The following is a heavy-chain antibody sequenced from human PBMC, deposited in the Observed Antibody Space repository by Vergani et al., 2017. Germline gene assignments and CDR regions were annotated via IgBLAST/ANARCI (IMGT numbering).Heavy chain of an antibody. D-gene: IGHD2/OR15-2a*01. CDR1: GGSISSSSYY. Sequence: QLQLQESGPGLVKPSETLSLTCTVPGGSISSSSYYWGWIRQPPGKGLEWIGSIYYSGSTYYNPSLKSRVTISVDTSKNQFSLKLSSVTAADTAVYYCARHSRVFGYWSQGTLVTVSS. CDR3: ARHSRVFGY. J-gene: IGHJ4*02. V-gene: IGHV4-39*01. CDR2: IYYSGST.